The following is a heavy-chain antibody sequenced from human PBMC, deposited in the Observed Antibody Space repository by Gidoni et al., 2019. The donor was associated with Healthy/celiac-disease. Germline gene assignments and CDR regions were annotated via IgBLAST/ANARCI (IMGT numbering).Heavy chain of an antibody. Sequence: QVPLRESGPALVKPTQTLTLTCTFSGFSLSTSGMCVSWIRQPPGKALEWLARIDWDDDKYYSTSLKTRLTISKDTSKNQVVLTMTNMDPVDTATYYCARIQGNAYDLRSYYYYGMDVWGQGTTVTVSS. D-gene: IGHD3-16*01. CDR1: GFSLSTSGMC. J-gene: IGHJ6*02. V-gene: IGHV2-70*15. CDR2: IDWDDDK. CDR3: ARIQGNAYDLRSYYYYGMDV.